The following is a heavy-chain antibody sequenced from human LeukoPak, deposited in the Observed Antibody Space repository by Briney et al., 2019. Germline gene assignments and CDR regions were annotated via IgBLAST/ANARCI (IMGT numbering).Heavy chain of an antibody. CDR1: GFTFSRYG. Sequence: PGGSLRLSCAASGFTFSRYGMPWVRQTPGKGLEWVAVISYDASNKYYADSVKGRFTISRDNSKNTLYLQVNSLRAEDTAVYYCAKDRVKGYYYDSSGPDYWGQGTLVTVPS. CDR3: AKDRVKGYYYDSSGPDY. J-gene: IGHJ4*02. V-gene: IGHV3-30*18. D-gene: IGHD3-22*01. CDR2: ISYDASNK.